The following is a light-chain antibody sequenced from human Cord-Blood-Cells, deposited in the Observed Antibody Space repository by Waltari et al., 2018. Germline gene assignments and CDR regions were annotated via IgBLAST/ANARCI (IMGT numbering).Light chain of an antibody. V-gene: IGLV2-23*01. J-gene: IGLJ2*01. CDR3: CSYAGSSTLV. Sequence: QSALPQPASVSGSPGQSITISCTGTSSDVGSYNLVSWYQPHPGKAPNLMIYEGSKRPSGVSNRFSGSKSANTTSLTISGLQAEDEADYYCCSYAGSSTLVFGGGTKLTVL. CDR1: SSDVGSYNL. CDR2: EGS.